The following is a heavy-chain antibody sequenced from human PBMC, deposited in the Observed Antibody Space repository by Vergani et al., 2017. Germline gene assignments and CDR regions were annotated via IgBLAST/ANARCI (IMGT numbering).Heavy chain of an antibody. J-gene: IGHJ4*02. CDR1: GFTFDDYA. Sequence: EVQLVESGGGLVQPGRSLRLSCAASGFTFDDYAMHWVRQAPGKGLEWVSGISWNSGSIGYADSVKGRFTISRDNAKNSLYLQMNSLRAEDTALYYCARDPMVRGVTSPTCFDYWGQGTLVTVSS. CDR2: ISWNSGSI. D-gene: IGHD3-10*01. V-gene: IGHV3-9*01. CDR3: ARDPMVRGVTSPTCFDY.